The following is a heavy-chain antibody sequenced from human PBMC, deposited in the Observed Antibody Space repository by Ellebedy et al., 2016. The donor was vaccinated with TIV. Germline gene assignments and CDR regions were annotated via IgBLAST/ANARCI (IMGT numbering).Heavy chain of an antibody. J-gene: IGHJ4*02. CDR3: ASAPRDYGDFLYFDY. CDR1: GGSISSYY. D-gene: IGHD4-17*01. CDR2: IYYSGST. Sequence: MPSETLSLTCTVSGGSISSYYWSWIRQPPGKGLEWIGYIYYSGSTNYNPSLKSRVTISVDTSKNQFSLKLSSVTAADTAVYYCASAPRDYGDFLYFDYWGQGTLVTVSS. V-gene: IGHV4-59*01.